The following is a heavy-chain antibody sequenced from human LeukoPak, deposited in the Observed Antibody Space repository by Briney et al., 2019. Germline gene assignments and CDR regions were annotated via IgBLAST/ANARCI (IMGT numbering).Heavy chain of an antibody. V-gene: IGHV4-34*01. CDR2: INHSGST. CDR1: GGSFSGYY. Sequence: PSETLSLTCAVYGGSFSGYYWSWIRQPQGKGLEWIGEINHSGSTNYNPSLKSRVTISVDTSKNQFSLKLSSVTAADTAVYYCARGGYDILTGYQLDWFDPWGQGTLVTVSS. J-gene: IGHJ5*02. CDR3: ARGGYDILTGYQLDWFDP. D-gene: IGHD3-9*01.